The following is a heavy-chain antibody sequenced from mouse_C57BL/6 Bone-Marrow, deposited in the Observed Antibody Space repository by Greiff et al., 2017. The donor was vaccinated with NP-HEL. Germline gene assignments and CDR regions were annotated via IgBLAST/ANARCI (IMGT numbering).Heavy chain of an antibody. CDR3: ASGYYYAMDY. Sequence: VQLQQSGAELVKPGASVKLSCTASGFNIKDYYMHWVKQRTEQGLEWIGRIDPEDGDTKYAAKFQGKATITTDTSSNTTYLQLSSLTSEDTAVDYCASGYYYAMDYWGQGTSVTGSA. J-gene: IGHJ4*01. CDR2: IDPEDGDT. CDR1: GFNIKDYY. V-gene: IGHV14-2*01.